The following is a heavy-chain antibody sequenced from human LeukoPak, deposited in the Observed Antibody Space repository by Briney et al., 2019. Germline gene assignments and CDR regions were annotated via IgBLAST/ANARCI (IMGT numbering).Heavy chain of an antibody. D-gene: IGHD5/OR15-5a*01. CDR3: ARSQVYNWFDP. Sequence: ASVKVSCKASGYTFTGYYMHWVRQAPGQGLEWMGWINPNSGGTNYAQKFQGRVTMTRDTSTSTVYMELSSLRSEDTAVYYCARSQVYNWFDPWGQGTLVTVSS. J-gene: IGHJ5*02. CDR1: GYTFTGYY. V-gene: IGHV1-2*02. CDR2: INPNSGGT.